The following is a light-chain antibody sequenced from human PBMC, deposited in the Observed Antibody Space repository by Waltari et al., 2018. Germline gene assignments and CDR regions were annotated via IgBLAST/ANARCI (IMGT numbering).Light chain of an antibody. CDR2: ATS. Sequence: DIQMTQSPSSVSASVGDRVTITCRASQDIRNWLAWYQQKPGKAPNLLIYATSGLQTGVPSRFSGSGSGTEFTLTISSLQPEDFATYYCQQANSFPITFGPGTKVDIK. J-gene: IGKJ3*01. V-gene: IGKV1-12*01. CDR3: QQANSFPIT. CDR1: QDIRNW.